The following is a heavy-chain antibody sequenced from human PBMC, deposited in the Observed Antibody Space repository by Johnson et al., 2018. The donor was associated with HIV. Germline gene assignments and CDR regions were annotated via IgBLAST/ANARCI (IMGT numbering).Heavy chain of an antibody. D-gene: IGHD3-10*01. CDR2: ISYDGSNK. CDR3: ARERPDPLRGDFDI. V-gene: IGHV3-30-3*01. J-gene: IGHJ3*02. Sequence: QVQLVESGGGVVQPGRSLRLSCAASGFTFSTYAMHWVRQAPGKGLEWVAVISYDGSNKYYADSVKGRFTISRDNTKNSLYLQMNSLRAEDTAVYYCARERPDPLRGDFDIWGQGTMVTVSS. CDR1: GFTFSTYA.